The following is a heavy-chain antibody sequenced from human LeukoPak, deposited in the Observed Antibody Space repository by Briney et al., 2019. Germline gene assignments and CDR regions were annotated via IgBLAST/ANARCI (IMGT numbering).Heavy chain of an antibody. Sequence: SETLSLTCAVYGGSFSGYYWSWIRQPPGKGLEWIGEINHSGSTNYNPPLKSRATISVDTSKNQFSLKLSSVTAADTAVYYCARHDAFSFDYWGQGTLVTVSS. J-gene: IGHJ4*02. V-gene: IGHV4-34*01. CDR2: INHSGST. CDR3: ARHDAFSFDY. CDR1: GGSFSGYY.